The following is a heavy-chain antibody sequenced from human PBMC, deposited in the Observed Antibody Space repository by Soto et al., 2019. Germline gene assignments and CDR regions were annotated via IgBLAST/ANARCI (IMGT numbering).Heavy chain of an antibody. CDR3: ARTGDYFVKY. D-gene: IGHD7-27*01. Sequence: LSLTCAISGDSVSRKNAAWHWIRQSPSRGLEWLGRTYYRSKWSSNYAVSVKSRITISPDTSKNQFSLQLRSVTPDDTAMYYCARTGDYFVKYWGRGTLVTAAS. CDR1: GDSVSRKNAA. V-gene: IGHV6-1*01. CDR2: TYYRSKWSS. J-gene: IGHJ4*02.